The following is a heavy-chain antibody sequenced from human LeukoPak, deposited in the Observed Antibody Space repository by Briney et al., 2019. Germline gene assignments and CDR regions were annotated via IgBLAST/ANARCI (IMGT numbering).Heavy chain of an antibody. CDR3: ARFSSWIEGANGDY. CDR1: GFTFKNFW. CDR2: INQDGSEK. J-gene: IGHJ4*02. Sequence: PGGSLRLSCAASGFTFKNFWMSWVRQAPGRGLEWVANINQDGSEKYHVDSVKGRFTIYRDNAETSLYLQMNSLRAEDTAMYYCARFSSWIEGANGDYWGQGILVTVSS. D-gene: IGHD1-26*01. V-gene: IGHV3-7*03.